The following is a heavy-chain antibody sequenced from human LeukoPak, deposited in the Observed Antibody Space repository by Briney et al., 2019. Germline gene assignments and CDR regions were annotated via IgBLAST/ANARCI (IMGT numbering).Heavy chain of an antibody. D-gene: IGHD3-9*01. J-gene: IGHJ3*02. Sequence: GGSLRLSCAASGFTFSSYWMHWVRQAPGKGLVWVSRINSDGSSTSYADSVKGRFTISRDNAKNTLYLQMNSLRAEDTAVYYCARVSFLTGYAFDIWGQGTMVTVSS. CDR1: GFTFSSYW. CDR2: INSDGSST. CDR3: ARVSFLTGYAFDI. V-gene: IGHV3-74*01.